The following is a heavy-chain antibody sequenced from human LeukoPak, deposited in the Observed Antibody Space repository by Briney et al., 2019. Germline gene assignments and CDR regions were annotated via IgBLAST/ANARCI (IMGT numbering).Heavy chain of an antibody. CDR3: ATVNCGGDCYSPSYFDY. J-gene: IGHJ4*02. V-gene: IGHV3-21*01. CDR2: ISSSSSYI. D-gene: IGHD2-21*02. Sequence: GGSLRLSCAASGFTFSSYSMNWVRQAPGKGLEWVSSISSSSSYIYYADSVKGRFTISRDNAKNSLYLQMNSLRAEDTAVYYCATVNCGGDCYSPSYFDYWGQGALVTVSP. CDR1: GFTFSSYS.